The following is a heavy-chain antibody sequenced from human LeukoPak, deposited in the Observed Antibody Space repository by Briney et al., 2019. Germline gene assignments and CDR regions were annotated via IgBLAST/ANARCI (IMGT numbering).Heavy chain of an antibody. CDR2: IYYNGST. D-gene: IGHD5-12*01. Sequence: SETLSLTCTVSGGSISRYYWSWIRQPPGKGLEWIGNIYYNGSTNYKPSLKSRVIISVHTSKNQFSLNLRSLTAADTAVYYCARGGYSGYASDRWGQGTRVTVSS. CDR3: ARGGYSGYASDR. V-gene: IGHV4-59*01. J-gene: IGHJ5*02. CDR1: GGSISRYY.